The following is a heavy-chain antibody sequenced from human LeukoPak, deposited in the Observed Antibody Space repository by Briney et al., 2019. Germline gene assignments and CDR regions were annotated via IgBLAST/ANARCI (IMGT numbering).Heavy chain of an antibody. CDR2: ISYSGST. Sequence: SETLSLTCTVSGGSISSYFWSWFRQPPGKGLEWIGYISYSGSTNYNPSLKSRITISLDTSKNQFSLKLSSVTAADTAVYYCASGYCSSTSCYGAYYYYYMDVWGKGTTVTVSS. CDR1: GGSISSYF. CDR3: ASGYCSSTSCYGAYYYYYMDV. D-gene: IGHD2-2*01. J-gene: IGHJ6*03. V-gene: IGHV4-59*08.